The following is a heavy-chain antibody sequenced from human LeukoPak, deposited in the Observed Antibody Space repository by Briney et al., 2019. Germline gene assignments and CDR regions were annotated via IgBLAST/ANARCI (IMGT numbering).Heavy chain of an antibody. CDR1: GYTFTSYA. V-gene: IGHV1-3*01. J-gene: IGHJ6*02. CDR3: ARDGEAVAPYGMDV. CDR2: INAGNGNT. Sequence: ASVKVSCKASGYTFTSYAMHWVRQAPGQRLEWIGWINAGNGNTKYSQKFQGRVTITRDTSASTAYMELSSLRSEDTAVYYCARDGEAVAPYGMDVWGQGTTVTVSS. D-gene: IGHD6-19*01.